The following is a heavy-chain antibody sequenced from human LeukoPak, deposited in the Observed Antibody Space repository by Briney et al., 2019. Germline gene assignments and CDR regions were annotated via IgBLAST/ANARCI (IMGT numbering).Heavy chain of an antibody. J-gene: IGHJ4*02. CDR2: IYYSGST. D-gene: IGHD3-10*01. Sequence: SETLSLTCTVSGGSISSYYWSWIRQPPGKGLEWIGYIYYSGSTNYNPSLKSRVTISVDTSRNQFSLKLSSVTAADTAVYYCARRLGSYHSFDYWGQGTLVTVSS. V-gene: IGHV4-59*08. CDR3: ARRLGSYHSFDY. CDR1: GGSISSYY.